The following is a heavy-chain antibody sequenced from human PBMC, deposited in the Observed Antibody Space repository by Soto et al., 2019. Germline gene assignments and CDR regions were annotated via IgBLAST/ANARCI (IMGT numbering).Heavy chain of an antibody. CDR2: INHSGST. V-gene: IGHV4-34*01. Sequence: SETLSLTCAVYGGSFSGYYWSWIRQPPGKGLEWIGEINHSGSTNYNPSLKSRVTISVDTSKNQFSLKLSSVTAADTAVYYCATALPLFDPDYDFWSGYTPDAFDIRGQGTMVTVSS. CDR1: GGSFSGYY. CDR3: ATALPLFDPDYDFWSGYTPDAFDI. J-gene: IGHJ3*02. D-gene: IGHD3-3*01.